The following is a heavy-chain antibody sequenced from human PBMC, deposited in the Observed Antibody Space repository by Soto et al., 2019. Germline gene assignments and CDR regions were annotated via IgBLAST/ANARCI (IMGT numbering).Heavy chain of an antibody. D-gene: IGHD3-3*01. CDR3: ARYDFWSGSRAFDY. CDR2: ISGSGGST. CDR1: GFTFSSYA. J-gene: IGHJ4*02. V-gene: IGHV3-23*01. Sequence: TGGSLRLSCAASGFTFSSYAMSWVRQAPGKGLEWVSAISGSGGSTYYADSVKGQFTISRDNSKNTLYLQMNSLRAEDTAVYYCARYDFWSGSRAFDYWGQGTLVTVSS.